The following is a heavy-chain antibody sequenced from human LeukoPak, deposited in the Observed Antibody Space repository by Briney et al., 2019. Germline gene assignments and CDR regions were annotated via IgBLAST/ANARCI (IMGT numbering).Heavy chain of an antibody. Sequence: GGSLRLSCAVPGITLSNYGMSWVRQAPGKGREWGAGISGNGGGTNYADSVKGRFTISRDNPKNTLYLQMNSLRAEDTAVYFCAKRGVVIRVILVGFHKEAYYFDSWGQGALVTVSS. CDR2: ISGNGGGT. D-gene: IGHD3-22*01. CDR1: GITLSNYG. V-gene: IGHV3-23*01. CDR3: AKRGVVIRVILVGFHKEAYYFDS. J-gene: IGHJ4*02.